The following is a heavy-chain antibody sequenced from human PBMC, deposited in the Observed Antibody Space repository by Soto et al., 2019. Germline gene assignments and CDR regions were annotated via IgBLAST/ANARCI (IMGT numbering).Heavy chain of an antibody. D-gene: IGHD3-22*01. CDR3: AREPYHYDSSGYYDL. Sequence: TSETLSLTCTVSGGSTTSGGYYWNWIRQHPGKGLEWIGYIHYSGSNYHNPSPKSRVTMSVDTSKNQISLKLSSMSAADTAIYYCAREPYHYDSSGYYDLWGQGTRVTVSS. CDR2: IHYSGSN. J-gene: IGHJ4*02. V-gene: IGHV4-31*03. CDR1: GGSTTSGGYY.